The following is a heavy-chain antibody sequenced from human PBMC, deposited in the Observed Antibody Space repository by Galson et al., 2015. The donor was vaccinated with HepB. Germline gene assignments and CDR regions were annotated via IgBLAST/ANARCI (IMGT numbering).Heavy chain of an antibody. Sequence: SLRLSCAASGFTFDDYAMHWVRQAPGKGLEWVSGISWNSGSIGYADSVKGRFTISRDNAKNSLYLQMNSLRAEDTALYYCAKDLYYYDSNDAFDIWGQGTMVTVSS. V-gene: IGHV3-9*01. CDR3: AKDLYYYDSNDAFDI. CDR2: ISWNSGSI. CDR1: GFTFDDYA. J-gene: IGHJ3*02. D-gene: IGHD3-22*01.